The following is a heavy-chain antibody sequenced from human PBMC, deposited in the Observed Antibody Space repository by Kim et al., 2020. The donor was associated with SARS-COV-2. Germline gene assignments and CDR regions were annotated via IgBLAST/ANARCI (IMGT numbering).Heavy chain of an antibody. CDR1: GGSISSGGYY. V-gene: IGHV4-31*03. Sequence: SETLSLTCTVSGGSISSGGYYWSWIRQHPGKGLEWIGYIYYSGSTYYNPSLKSRVTISVDTSKNQFSLKLSSVTAADTAVYYCAREPDCSSTSCPHTAWFDPWGQGTLVTVSS. D-gene: IGHD2-2*01. J-gene: IGHJ5*02. CDR2: IYYSGST. CDR3: AREPDCSSTSCPHTAWFDP.